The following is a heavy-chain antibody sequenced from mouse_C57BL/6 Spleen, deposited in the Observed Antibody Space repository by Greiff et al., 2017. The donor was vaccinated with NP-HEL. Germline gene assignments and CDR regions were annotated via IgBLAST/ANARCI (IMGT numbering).Heavy chain of an antibody. V-gene: IGHV1-64*01. J-gene: IGHJ3*01. CDR2: IHPNSGST. CDR3: ARKDDYDAGGFAY. CDR1: GYTFTSYW. D-gene: IGHD2-4*01. Sequence: VQLQQPGAELVKPGASVKLSCKASGYTFTSYWMHWVKQRPGQGLEWIGMIHPNSGSTNYNEKFKSKATLTVDKSSSTAYMQLSSLTSEDSAVYYCARKDDYDAGGFAYWGQGTLVTVSA.